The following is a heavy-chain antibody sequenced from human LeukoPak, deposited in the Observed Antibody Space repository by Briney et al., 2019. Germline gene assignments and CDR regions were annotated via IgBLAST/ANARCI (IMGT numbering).Heavy chain of an antibody. CDR2: VSNSGNT. CDR1: GGFINNFY. J-gene: IGHJ3*02. Sequence: SETLSLTCIVSGGFINNFYWSWTRQPPGKGLEWIGYVSNSGNTNYNPSFRSRFTISVDTSKNQFSLKLTSVTAADTAVYFCARENYVFDIWGQGTMVTVSS. V-gene: IGHV4-59*01. CDR3: ARENYVFDI.